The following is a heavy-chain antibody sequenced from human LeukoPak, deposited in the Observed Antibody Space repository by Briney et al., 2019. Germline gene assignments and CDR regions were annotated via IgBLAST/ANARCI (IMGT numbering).Heavy chain of an antibody. J-gene: IGHJ5*02. CDR1: GASITDYY. CDR2: ILSAGPT. CDR3: ARRRDTSGWLDH. Sequence: PSETLSLTCSVSGASITDYYWSWIRQPPGKGLEWIGYILSAGPTNYNPSLKSRVAILVDTSKNQFSLRLSSVTAADTAVYYYARRRDTSGWLDHWGQGTLVTVSS. D-gene: IGHD6-19*01. V-gene: IGHV4-4*09.